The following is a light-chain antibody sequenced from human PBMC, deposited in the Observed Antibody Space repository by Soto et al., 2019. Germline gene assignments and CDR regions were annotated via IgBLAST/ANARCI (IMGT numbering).Light chain of an antibody. V-gene: IGKV3-20*01. J-gene: IGKJ1*01. Sequence: EIVLTQSPGTLSLSPGERATLSCRASQSVSSSYLAWYQQKPGQAPRLLIYGASSRATGIPDRFSGSGSGTDFTLTISRLEPEDFAVYYCQQYVSSSWTFGQGPKVEIK. CDR2: GAS. CDR3: QQYVSSSWT. CDR1: QSVSSSY.